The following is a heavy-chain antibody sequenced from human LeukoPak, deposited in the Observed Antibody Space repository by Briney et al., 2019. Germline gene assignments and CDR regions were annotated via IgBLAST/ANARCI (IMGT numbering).Heavy chain of an antibody. V-gene: IGHV4-59*01. CDR1: GGSFSGYY. J-gene: IGHJ4*02. Sequence: PSETLSLTCAVYGGSFSGYYWSWIRQPPGKGLEWIGYISYSGSTNYNPSLKSRVTISVDTSKNQFSLKLSSVTAADTAVYYCARDRTGSYWGQGTLVTVSS. CDR2: ISYSGST. CDR3: ARDRTGSY. D-gene: IGHD1-14*01.